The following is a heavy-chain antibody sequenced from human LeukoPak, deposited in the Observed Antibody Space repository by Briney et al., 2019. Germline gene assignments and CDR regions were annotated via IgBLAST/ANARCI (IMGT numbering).Heavy chain of an antibody. CDR1: GFSFSDYW. CDR2: IKQDGSEK. CDR3: ARVMAYQLLWNFDY. D-gene: IGHD2-2*01. Sequence: PGGSLRLSCAASGFSFSDYWMTWVRQAPGKGLEWVANIKQDGSEKYYVDSVKGRFTISRDNAKNSLYLQMNSLRAEDTAVYYCARVMAYQLLWNFDYWGQGTLVTVSS. J-gene: IGHJ4*02. V-gene: IGHV3-7*01.